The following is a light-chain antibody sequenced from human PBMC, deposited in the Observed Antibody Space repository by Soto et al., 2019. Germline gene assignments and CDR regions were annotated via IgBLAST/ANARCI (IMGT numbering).Light chain of an antibody. Sequence: QSVMTEHASGSGSGGRSIIITCTGTSSDVGGYNLVSWFQQPPGKAPKLMIYEGNKRPSGVSTRFSGSKSGNTASLTISGLQAEDEADYYCCSYAGSSTYGFGTGTKVTVL. V-gene: IGLV2-23*01. CDR1: SSDVGGYNL. CDR2: EGN. CDR3: CSYAGSSTYG. J-gene: IGLJ1*01.